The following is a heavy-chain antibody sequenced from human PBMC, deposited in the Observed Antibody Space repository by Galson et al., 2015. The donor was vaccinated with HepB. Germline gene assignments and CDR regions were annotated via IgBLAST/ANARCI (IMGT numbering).Heavy chain of an antibody. D-gene: IGHD3-22*01. CDR3: ARIGNYYDSSGRYPLGD. J-gene: IGHJ4*02. CDR2: ISAYNGNT. Sequence: SVKVSCKASGYTFTSYGISWVRQAPGQGLEWMGWISAYNGNTNYAQRVQDRVTMTMDTSTSSAYMELRSLTSDDTAVYYCARIGNYYDSSGRYPLGDWGQGTLVTVSS. V-gene: IGHV1-18*04. CDR1: GYTFTSYG.